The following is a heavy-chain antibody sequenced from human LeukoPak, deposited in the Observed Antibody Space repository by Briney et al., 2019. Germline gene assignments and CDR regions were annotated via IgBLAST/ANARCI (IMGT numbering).Heavy chain of an antibody. Sequence: ASVKVSCKASGYTFTGYYMHWVRQAPGQGLEWMGWIDPNSGGTNYAQKFQGRVTMTRDTSISTAYMELSRLRSDDTAVYYCARAWAGTTLVALSYWGQGTLVTVSS. CDR1: GYTFTGYY. CDR2: IDPNSGGT. D-gene: IGHD1-7*01. V-gene: IGHV1-2*02. J-gene: IGHJ4*02. CDR3: ARAWAGTTLVALSY.